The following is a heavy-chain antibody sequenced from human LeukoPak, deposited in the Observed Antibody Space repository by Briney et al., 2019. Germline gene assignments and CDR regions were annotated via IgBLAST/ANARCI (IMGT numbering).Heavy chain of an antibody. D-gene: IGHD2-2*03. CDR1: GFTFDDYA. Sequence: PGGSLRLSCAASGFTFDDYAMHWVRQAPGKGLEWVSGISWNSGSIGYADPVKGRFTISRDNAKNSLYLQMNSLRAEDMALYYCAKDISPGYCSSTSCYWMGVDYWGQGTLVTVSS. CDR2: ISWNSGSI. CDR3: AKDISPGYCSSTSCYWMGVDY. V-gene: IGHV3-9*03. J-gene: IGHJ4*02.